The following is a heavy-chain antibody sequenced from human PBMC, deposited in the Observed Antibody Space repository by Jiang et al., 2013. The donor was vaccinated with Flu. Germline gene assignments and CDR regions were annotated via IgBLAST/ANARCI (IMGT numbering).Heavy chain of an antibody. CDR3: ARDQGGTKWGSLDY. D-gene: IGHD1-26*01. J-gene: IGHJ4*02. CDR1: GGSISNYY. Sequence: LLKPSETLSLTCTVSGGSISNYYWSWIRQPPGKGLEWIGYVHYSGSTNYNPSLKSRVTISVDTSKNQFSLKLSSVTAADTAVYYCARDQGGTKWGSLDYWGQGTLVTVSS. CDR2: VHYSGST. V-gene: IGHV4-59*01.